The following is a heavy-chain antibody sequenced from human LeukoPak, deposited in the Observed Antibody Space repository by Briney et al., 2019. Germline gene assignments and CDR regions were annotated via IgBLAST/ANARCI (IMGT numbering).Heavy chain of an antibody. V-gene: IGHV4-30-2*01. D-gene: IGHD3-10*02. J-gene: IGHJ5*02. Sequence: PSETLSFTCAVSGGSISSGGYSWSWIRQPPGKGLEWIGYIYHSGSTYYNPSLKSRVTISVDRSKNQFSLKLSSVTAADTAVYYRARVRRAVRGVITNWFDPWGQGTLVTVSS. CDR1: GGSISSGGYS. CDR2: IYHSGST. CDR3: ARVRRAVRGVITNWFDP.